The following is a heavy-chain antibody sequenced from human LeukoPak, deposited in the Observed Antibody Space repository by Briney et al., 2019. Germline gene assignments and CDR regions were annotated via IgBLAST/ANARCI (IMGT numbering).Heavy chain of an antibody. CDR2: MNPNSGNT. V-gene: IGHV1-8*03. J-gene: IGHJ4*02. CDR1: GYTFTSYG. D-gene: IGHD3-22*01. CDR3: ARERGDSSGTFDY. Sequence: ASVKVSCKASGYTFTSYGINWVRQATGQGLEWMGWMNPNSGNTGYAQKFQGRVTITRNTSISTAYMELSSLRSEDTAVYYCARERGDSSGTFDYWGQGTLVTVSS.